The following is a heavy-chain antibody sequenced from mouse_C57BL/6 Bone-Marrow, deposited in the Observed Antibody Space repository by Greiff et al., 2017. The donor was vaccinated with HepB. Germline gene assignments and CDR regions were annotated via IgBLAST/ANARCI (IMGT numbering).Heavy chain of an antibody. D-gene: IGHD1-1*01. CDR3: ARSYYYGSSYGAY. J-gene: IGHJ3*01. Sequence: VQLQQPGAELVKPGASVKLSCKASGYTFTSYWMHWVKQRPGQGLEWIGMIHPNSGSTNYNEKFKSKATLTVDKSSSTAYMQLSSLTSEDSAVYYCARSYYYGSSYGAYWGQGTLVTVSA. CDR2: IHPNSGST. V-gene: IGHV1-64*01. CDR1: GYTFTSYW.